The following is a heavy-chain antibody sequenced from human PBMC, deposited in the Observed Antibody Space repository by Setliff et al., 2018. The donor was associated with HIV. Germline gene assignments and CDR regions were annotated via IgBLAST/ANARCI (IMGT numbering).Heavy chain of an antibody. D-gene: IGHD3-22*01. J-gene: IGHJ4*02. CDR1: GYTFLNYG. V-gene: IGHV1-18*01. CDR2: ISVYNGNT. Sequence: ASVKVSCKASGYTFLNYGINWVRQAPGQGLEWMGWISVYNGNTNYARKLQGRVTMTTDTSTRTVYMELRSLRSDDTAVYYCARDFTYDYDSSGPGWGQGTLVTVSS. CDR3: ARDFTYDYDSSGPG.